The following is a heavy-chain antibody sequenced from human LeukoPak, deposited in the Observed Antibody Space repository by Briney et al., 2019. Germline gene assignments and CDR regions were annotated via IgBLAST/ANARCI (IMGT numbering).Heavy chain of an antibody. CDR3: AKDLIAVAKGDY. J-gene: IGHJ4*02. CDR1: GYTFTSYA. Sequence: GASVKVSCKASGYTFTSYAMHWVRQAPGQRLEWMGWINAGNGNTKYSQKFQGRVTMTRDTSISTAYMELSRLRSDDTAVYYCAKDLIAVAKGDYWGQGTLVTVSS. V-gene: IGHV1-3*01. CDR2: INAGNGNT. D-gene: IGHD6-19*01.